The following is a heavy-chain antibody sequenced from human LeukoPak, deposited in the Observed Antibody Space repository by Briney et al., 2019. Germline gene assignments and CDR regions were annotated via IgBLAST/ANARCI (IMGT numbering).Heavy chain of an antibody. CDR1: GYSISSGYY. D-gene: IGHD3-9*01. V-gene: IGHV4-38-2*02. J-gene: IGHJ4*02. Sequence: SETLSLTCTVSGYSISSGYYWGWIRQPPGKGLEWIGSIYYSGSTYYNPSLKSRVTISVDTSKNRFSLKLSSVTAADTAVYYCARHALYDILTGYWSRWGQGTLVTVSS. CDR3: ARHALYDILTGYWSR. CDR2: IYYSGST.